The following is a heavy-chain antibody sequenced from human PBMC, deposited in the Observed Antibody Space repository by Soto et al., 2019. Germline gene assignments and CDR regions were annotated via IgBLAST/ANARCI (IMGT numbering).Heavy chain of an antibody. CDR3: ARVQADLDWFDP. Sequence: ASVKVSCKASGYTFTSYAMHWVRQAPGQRLEWMGWINAGNGNTKYSQKFQGRVTITRDTSASTAYMELSSLRSEDTAVYYCARVQADLDWFDPWGQGTLVTVSS. J-gene: IGHJ5*02. CDR1: GYTFTSYA. CDR2: INAGNGNT. V-gene: IGHV1-3*01. D-gene: IGHD2-15*01.